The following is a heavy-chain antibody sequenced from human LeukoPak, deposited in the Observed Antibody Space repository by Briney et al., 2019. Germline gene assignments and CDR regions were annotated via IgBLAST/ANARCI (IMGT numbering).Heavy chain of an antibody. Sequence: PSETLSLTCAVYGGSFSGYYWSWIRQPPGKGLEWIGYIYYSGSTYYNPSLKRRVTISVDTSKNQFSLKLSSVTAADTAVYYCARDLYSSRTNDAFVIWGQGTMVTVSS. CDR3: ARDLYSSRTNDAFVI. CDR2: IYYSGST. CDR1: GGSFSGYY. J-gene: IGHJ3*02. D-gene: IGHD6-13*01. V-gene: IGHV4-59*12.